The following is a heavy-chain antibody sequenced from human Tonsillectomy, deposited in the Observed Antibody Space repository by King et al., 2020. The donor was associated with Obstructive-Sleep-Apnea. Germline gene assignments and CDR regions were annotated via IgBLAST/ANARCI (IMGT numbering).Heavy chain of an antibody. CDR2: ISSSSSTI. J-gene: IGHJ6*02. D-gene: IGHD2-2*01. CDR1: GFTFSSYS. Sequence: VQLVESGGGLVQPGGSLRLSCAASGFTFSSYSMNWVRQAPGKGLERVSYISSSSSTIYYADSVKGRFTISRDNAKNSLYLQMNSLRAEDTAVYYCASPDIVVVPAASRMDVWGQGTTVTVSS. CDR3: ASPDIVVVPAASRMDV. V-gene: IGHV3-48*04.